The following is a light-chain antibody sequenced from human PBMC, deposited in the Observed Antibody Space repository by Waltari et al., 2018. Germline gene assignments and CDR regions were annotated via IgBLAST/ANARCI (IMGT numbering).Light chain of an antibody. CDR1: QSISTS. CDR2: AAS. J-gene: IGKJ4*01. V-gene: IGKV1-39*01. CDR3: QQSYRAPQT. Sequence: DIQVTQSPSSLSASVGDRVTITCRTSQSISTSLNWYQQKPGKPPKLLIFAASALQSGVSSRFSGSGSQTDFTLTIRNLQPEDFATYYCQQSYRAPQTFGGGT.